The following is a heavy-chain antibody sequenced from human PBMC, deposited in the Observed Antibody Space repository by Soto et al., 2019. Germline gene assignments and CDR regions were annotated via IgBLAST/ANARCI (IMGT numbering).Heavy chain of an antibody. Sequence: SATLSLTCTVSGGSISSYYWSWIRQPPGEGLEWIGYIYYSGSTNYNPSLKSRVTISVDTSKNQFSLKLSSVTAADTAVYYCAREGMGYDAFDIWGQGTMVTVSS. CDR2: IYYSGST. CDR1: GGSISSYY. V-gene: IGHV4-59*01. D-gene: IGHD3-10*01. CDR3: AREGMGYDAFDI. J-gene: IGHJ3*02.